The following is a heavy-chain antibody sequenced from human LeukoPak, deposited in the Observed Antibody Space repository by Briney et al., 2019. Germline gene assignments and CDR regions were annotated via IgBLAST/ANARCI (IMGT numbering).Heavy chain of an antibody. J-gene: IGHJ3*02. CDR1: GYTLTELS. V-gene: IGHV1-24*01. CDR3: ATSGVSLPRGYYDSSGSSAFDI. Sequence: GASVKVSCKVSGYTLTELSMHWVRQAPGKGLEWMGGFDPEDGETIYARKFQGRVTMTEDTSTDTAYMELSSLRSEDTAVYYCATSGVSLPRGYYDSSGSSAFDIWGQGTMVTVSS. CDR2: FDPEDGET. D-gene: IGHD3-22*01.